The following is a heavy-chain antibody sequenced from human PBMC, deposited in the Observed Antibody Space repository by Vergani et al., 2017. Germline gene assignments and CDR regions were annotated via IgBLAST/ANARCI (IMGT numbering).Heavy chain of an antibody. CDR2: IYYSGST. V-gene: IGHV4-59*11. D-gene: IGHD4-17*01. J-gene: IGHJ4*02. CDR3: ARETYGDSLDY. CDR1: GGSISSHY. Sequence: QVQLQESGPGLVKPSETLSLTCTVSGGSISSHYWSWIRQPPGKGLEWIGYIYYSGSTNYNPSLKSRVTISVDTSKNQFSLKLSSVTAADTAVYYCARETYGDSLDYWGQGTLVTVSS.